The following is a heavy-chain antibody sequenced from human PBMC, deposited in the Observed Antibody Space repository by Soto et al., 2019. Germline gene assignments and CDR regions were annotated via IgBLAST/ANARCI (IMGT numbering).Heavy chain of an antibody. Sequence: QVQLQESGPGLVKPSETLSLNCTVSGGSISSFYWSWIRQSPGKGLEWIGYIYYTGSTVYNPSLKSRVTISLDTSKTQFSLKLCSVTAADTAVYYCARVMYGSGSYLHTFDYWGQGTLVTVSS. CDR3: ARVMYGSGSYLHTFDY. CDR1: GGSISSFY. V-gene: IGHV4-59*01. D-gene: IGHD3-10*01. J-gene: IGHJ4*02. CDR2: IYYTGST.